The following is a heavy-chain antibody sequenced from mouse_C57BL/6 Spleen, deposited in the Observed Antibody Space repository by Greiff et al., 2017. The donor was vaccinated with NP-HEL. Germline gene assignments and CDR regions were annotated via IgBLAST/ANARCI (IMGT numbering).Heavy chain of an antibody. CDR3: ARGSLYYGSSYWYFDV. D-gene: IGHD1-1*01. CDR2: INPNNGGT. Sequence: VQLQQSGPELVKPGASVKMSCKASGYTFTDYNMHWVKQSHGKSLEWIGYINPNNGGTSYNQKFKGKATLTVNKSSSTAYMELRSLTSEDSAVYYCARGSLYYGSSYWYFDVWGTGTTVTVSS. CDR1: GYTFTDYN. V-gene: IGHV1-22*01. J-gene: IGHJ1*03.